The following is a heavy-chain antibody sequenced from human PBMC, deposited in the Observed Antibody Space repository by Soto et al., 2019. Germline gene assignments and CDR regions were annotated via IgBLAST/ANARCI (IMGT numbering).Heavy chain of an antibody. Sequence: QVTLKESGPVLVNPTETLTLTCTVSGFSLSDIRVGVSWIRQPPGKALEWLAHIFSHDDKSYSTSLKSRLSISKDTSKSQVVLMMTNVGPVDTATYYCARMPQCTSSGCYGHYFNGMDVWGQGTTVTVS. V-gene: IGHV2-26*01. CDR1: GFSLSDIRVG. D-gene: IGHD3-22*01. J-gene: IGHJ6*02. CDR3: ARMPQCTSSGCYGHYFNGMDV. CDR2: IFSHDDK.